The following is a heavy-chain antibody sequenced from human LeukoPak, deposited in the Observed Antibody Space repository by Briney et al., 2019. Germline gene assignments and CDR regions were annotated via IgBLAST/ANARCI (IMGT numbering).Heavy chain of an antibody. CDR3: AKQRAAPPDYYYYYMDV. Sequence: GGSLRLSCAASGFTFSSYSMNWVRQAPGKGLEWVSSISSSSSYIYYADSVKGRFTISRDNAKNSLYLQMNSLRAEDTAVYYCAKQRAAPPDYYYYYMDVWGDGTTVTVSS. D-gene: IGHD6-6*01. V-gene: IGHV3-21*04. CDR1: GFTFSSYS. CDR2: ISSSSSYI. J-gene: IGHJ6*03.